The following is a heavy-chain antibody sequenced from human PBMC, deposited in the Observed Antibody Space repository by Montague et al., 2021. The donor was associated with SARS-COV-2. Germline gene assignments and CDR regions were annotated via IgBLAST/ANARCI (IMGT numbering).Heavy chain of an antibody. J-gene: IGHJ4*02. V-gene: IGHV4-31*03. D-gene: IGHD6-13*01. CDR1: GGSISSGGYY. Sequence: TLSLTCTVSGGSISSGGYYWSWIRQHPGKGLEWIWYIYYSGSTYYNPSLKSRVTISVDTSKNQFSLKLSSVTAADTAVYYCARDVGWYSSSWFDYWGQGTLVTVSS. CDR2: IYYSGST. CDR3: ARDVGWYSSSWFDY.